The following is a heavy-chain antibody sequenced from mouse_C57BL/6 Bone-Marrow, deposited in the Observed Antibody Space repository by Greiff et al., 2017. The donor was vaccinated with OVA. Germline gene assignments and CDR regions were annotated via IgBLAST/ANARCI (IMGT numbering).Heavy chain of an antibody. CDR3: ARGSRWYFDV. CDR2: INPNNGGT. CDR1: GYTFTDYN. J-gene: IGHJ1*03. D-gene: IGHD1-1*01. V-gene: IGHV1-18*01. Sequence: EVQVVESGPELVKPGASVKIPCKASGYTFTDYNMDWVKQSHGKSLEWIGDINPNNGGTNYNQKFKGKAKLTVDKSSSTAYMELRCLTSEDTAVYYCARGSRWYFDVWGTGTTVTVSS.